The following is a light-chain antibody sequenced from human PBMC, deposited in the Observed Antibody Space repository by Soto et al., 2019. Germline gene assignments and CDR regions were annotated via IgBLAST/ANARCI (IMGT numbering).Light chain of an antibody. CDR3: CSYASSYTWV. CDR2: EGS. J-gene: IGLJ3*02. Sequence: QSALTQPASVSGSPGQSIIISCTGTSSDVGSYNLVSWYQQHPGKAPKLMIYEGSKRPSGVSNRFSGSKSGNTASLTISGLQAEDEADYYCCSYASSYTWVFGGGTKLTVL. V-gene: IGLV2-23*01. CDR1: SSDVGSYNL.